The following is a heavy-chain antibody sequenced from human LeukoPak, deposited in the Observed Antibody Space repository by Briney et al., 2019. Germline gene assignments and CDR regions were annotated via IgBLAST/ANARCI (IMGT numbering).Heavy chain of an antibody. CDR3: AREYYYYDSSGYYPPAY. J-gene: IGHJ4*02. CDR1: GFTFSDYY. V-gene: IGHV3-11*01. Sequence: VGSLRLSCAASGFTFSDYYMSWIRQAPGKGLEWVSYISSSGSTIYYADSVKGRFTISRDNAKNSLYLQMNSLRAEDTAVYYCAREYYYYDSSGYYPPAYWGQGTLVTVSS. CDR2: ISSSGSTI. D-gene: IGHD3-22*01.